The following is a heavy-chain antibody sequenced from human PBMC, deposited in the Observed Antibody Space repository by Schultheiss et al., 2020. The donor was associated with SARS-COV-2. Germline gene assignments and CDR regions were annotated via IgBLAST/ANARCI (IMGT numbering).Heavy chain of an antibody. D-gene: IGHD3-16*01. CDR3: ARELGFGYDY. V-gene: IGHV3-30*03. CDR2: ISYDGRNK. Sequence: GESLKISCVASGFTLNNFGMHWVRQAPGKGLEWVAVISYDGRNKFYGDSVKGRFRISRDNSKDTLFLEMNSLRPEDTAVYYCARELGFGYDYWGQGTLVTVSS. CDR1: GFTLNNFG. J-gene: IGHJ4*02.